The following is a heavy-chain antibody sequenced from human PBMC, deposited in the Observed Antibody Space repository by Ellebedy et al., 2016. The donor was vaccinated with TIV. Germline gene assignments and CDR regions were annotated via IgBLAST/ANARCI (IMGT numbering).Heavy chain of an antibody. CDR2: ISAYNGNT. CDR1: GYTFTSYG. J-gene: IGHJ3*02. D-gene: IGHD3-10*01. CDR3: ARSRCGSGSYCHDAFDI. Sequence: ASVKVSCKASGYTFTSYGISWVRQAPGQGLEWMGWISAYNGNTNYAQKLQGRVTMTTDTSTSTAYMELRSLRSDDTAVYYCARSRCGSGSYCHDAFDIWGQGTMVTVSS. V-gene: IGHV1-18*04.